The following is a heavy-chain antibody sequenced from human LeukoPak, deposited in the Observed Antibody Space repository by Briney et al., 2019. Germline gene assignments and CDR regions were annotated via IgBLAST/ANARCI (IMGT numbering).Heavy chain of an antibody. CDR2: FDPEDGET. CDR1: GYSFPAYW. CDR3: ATVPAAGPYYFDY. Sequence: GVSLKISCKGSGYSFPAYWIGWVRQAPGKGLEWMGGFDPEDGETIYAQKFQGRVTMTEDTSTDTAYMELSSLRSEDTAVYYCATVPAAGPYYFDYWGQGTLVTVSS. V-gene: IGHV1-24*01. J-gene: IGHJ4*02. D-gene: IGHD6-13*01.